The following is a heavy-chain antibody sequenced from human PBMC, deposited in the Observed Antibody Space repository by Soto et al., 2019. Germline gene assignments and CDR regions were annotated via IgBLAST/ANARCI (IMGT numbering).Heavy chain of an antibody. J-gene: IGHJ3*02. Sequence: PSETLSLTCTVSGGSVSSGSYYWSWIRQPPGKGLEWIGYIYYSGSTNYNPSLKSRVTISVDTSKNQFSLKLSSVTAADTAVYYCESNWSSAAFDIWGQGTMVTVSS. CDR1: GGSVSSGSYY. CDR2: IYYSGST. V-gene: IGHV4-61*01. D-gene: IGHD1-1*01. CDR3: ESNWSSAAFDI.